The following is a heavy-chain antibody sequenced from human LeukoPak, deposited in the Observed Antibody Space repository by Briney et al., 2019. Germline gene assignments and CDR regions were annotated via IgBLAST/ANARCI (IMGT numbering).Heavy chain of an antibody. CDR1: GFSFSVSDYG. J-gene: IGHJ4*02. CDR3: ARYNAAVAGYDY. CDR2: VSYDGNYK. V-gene: IGHV3-33*05. D-gene: IGHD6-19*01. Sequence: GGSLRLSCAASGFSFSVSDYGMNWVRQAPGKGLEWVAVVSYDGNYKYYADSVKGRFTISRDNSKNTLYLQMNNLRAEDTALYYCARYNAAVAGYDYWGQGTLVTVSS.